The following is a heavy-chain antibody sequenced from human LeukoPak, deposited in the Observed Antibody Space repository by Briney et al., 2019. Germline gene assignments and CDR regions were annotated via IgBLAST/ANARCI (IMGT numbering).Heavy chain of an antibody. J-gene: IGHJ4*01. D-gene: IGHD3-16*01. CDR3: AKVGAIGRLTYFFDY. Sequence: PGRSLRLSCAASGLTFSNYGMHWVRQAPGKGLEWVAVIWYDGSNEYYADSVKGRFTISRDNSKNALYLQMNSLRAEDTAVYYCAKVGAIGRLTYFFDYWGHGTLVTVSS. CDR2: IWYDGSNE. CDR1: GLTFSNYG. V-gene: IGHV3-33*06.